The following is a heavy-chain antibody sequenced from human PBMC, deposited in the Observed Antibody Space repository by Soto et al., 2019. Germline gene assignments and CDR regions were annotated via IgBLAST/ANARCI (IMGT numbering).Heavy chain of an antibody. Sequence: QVQLVQSGAEVKKPGASVKVSCKVSGYTLTELSMHWVRQAPGKGLEWMGGFDPEDGETIYAQKFQGRVTMTEDTSTDTAYMELCSLRSEDTAVYYCATRAQRGSGSYPYYYYYGMDVWGQGTTVTVSS. CDR3: ATRAQRGSGSYPYYYYYGMDV. CDR2: FDPEDGET. CDR1: GYTLTELS. V-gene: IGHV1-24*01. J-gene: IGHJ6*02. D-gene: IGHD3-10*01.